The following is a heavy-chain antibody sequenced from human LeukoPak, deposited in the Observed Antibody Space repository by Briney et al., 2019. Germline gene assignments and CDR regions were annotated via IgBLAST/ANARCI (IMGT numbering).Heavy chain of an antibody. V-gene: IGHV4-59*01. CDR3: VRSDFWSGYPLFYYYYMDV. CDR1: GCSISSYY. J-gene: IGHJ6*03. D-gene: IGHD3-3*01. Sequence: SETLALTCTVSGCSISSYYWSWIRQPPGKGLEWIGYINYSGSTDYSPSLKSRATISVDTSQNQFSLNLSSLTAADTAVYYCVRSDFWSGYPLFYYYYMDVWGKGTTVTVSS. CDR2: INYSGST.